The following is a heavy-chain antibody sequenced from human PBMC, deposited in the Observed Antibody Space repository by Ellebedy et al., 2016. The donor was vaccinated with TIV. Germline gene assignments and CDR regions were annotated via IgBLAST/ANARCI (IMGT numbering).Heavy chain of an antibody. CDR3: AREVYDSSDYFLDL. CDR1: GFTLSSHW. J-gene: IGHJ5*02. V-gene: IGHV3-74*03. CDR2: IKSDGSDT. D-gene: IGHD3-22*01. Sequence: GGSLRLSCAASGFTLSSHWMHWVRQAPGKGLEWVSRIKSDGSDTTYADSVKGRSTISRDHAKNPLYLEMNSLRVEDTAVYYCAREVYDSSDYFLDLWGQGTLVTVSS.